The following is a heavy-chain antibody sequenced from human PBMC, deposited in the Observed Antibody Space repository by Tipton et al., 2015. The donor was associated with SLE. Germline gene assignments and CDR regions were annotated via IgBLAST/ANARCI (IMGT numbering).Heavy chain of an antibody. Sequence: TLSLTCAVSGYSISSDNWWGWIRQPPGKGLEWIGYIYYTGEIYYNPSLESRVTMSVDTSQNQFSLKLTSVTAVDTAVYYCARKVPAQGWFDPWGQGTLVTVSS. J-gene: IGHJ5*02. CDR1: GYSISSDNW. CDR3: ARKVPAQGWFDP. CDR2: IYYTGEI. V-gene: IGHV4-28*02.